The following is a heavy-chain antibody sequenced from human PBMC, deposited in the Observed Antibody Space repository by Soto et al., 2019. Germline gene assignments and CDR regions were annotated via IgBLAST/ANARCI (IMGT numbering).Heavy chain of an antibody. D-gene: IGHD6-13*01. Sequence: GGSLRLSCAASGFTFSSYAMSWVRQAPGKGLEWVSAISGSGGSTYYADSVKGRFTISRDNSKNRLYLQMNSLRAEDTAVYYCAKRVYFSSSWYGYYGMDVWGQGTTVTVSS. CDR2: ISGSGGST. CDR1: GFTFSSYA. V-gene: IGHV3-23*01. CDR3: AKRVYFSSSWYGYYGMDV. J-gene: IGHJ6*02.